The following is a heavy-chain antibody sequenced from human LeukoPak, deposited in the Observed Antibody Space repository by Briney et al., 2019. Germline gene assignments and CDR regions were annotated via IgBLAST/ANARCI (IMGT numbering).Heavy chain of an antibody. CDR1: GFTFSSYA. J-gene: IGHJ4*02. CDR3: AKGGCSGGSCYPSLYFDY. D-gene: IGHD2-15*01. CDR2: ISGSGGST. Sequence: GGSLRLSCAASGFTFSSYAMSWVRQAPGKGLEWVSAISGSGGSTYYADSVKGRFTISRDNSKNTLYLQMNSLRAEDTAVYYCAKGGCSGGSCYPSLYFDYWGQGTLVTVSS. V-gene: IGHV3-23*01.